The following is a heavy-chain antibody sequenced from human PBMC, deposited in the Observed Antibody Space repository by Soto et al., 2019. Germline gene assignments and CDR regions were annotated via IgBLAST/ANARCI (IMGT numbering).Heavy chain of an antibody. J-gene: IGHJ6*03. D-gene: IGHD3-22*01. Sequence: QVQLQQWGAGLVEPSETLSLTCAVHGGTFSAYYWSWIRQAPGQGLEWIGEINHRGSATYSPSLKSRVTISVDTAKDQFSLRLTSLTAADTAVYFCARGGWGISSPPYYDNYYYMDIWGKGTTVTVSS. CDR1: GGTFSAYY. V-gene: IGHV4-34*01. CDR2: INHRGSA. CDR3: ARGGWGISSPPYYDNYYYMDI.